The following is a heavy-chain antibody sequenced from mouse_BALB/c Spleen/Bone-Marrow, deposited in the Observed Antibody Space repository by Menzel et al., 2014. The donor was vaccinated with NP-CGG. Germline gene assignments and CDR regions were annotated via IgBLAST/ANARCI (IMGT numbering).Heavy chain of an antibody. CDR2: ISDGGSYT. J-gene: IGHJ4*01. D-gene: IGHD2-14*01. CDR3: ARDRAYYRYGGYYYAMDY. V-gene: IGHV5-4*02. Sequence: EVHLVESGGGLVKPGGSLKLSCAASGFTFSDYYMYWVRQTPEKRLEWVAIISDGGSYTYYPDSVKGRFTISRDNAKNNLYLQMSSLKSDDTAMYYCARDRAYYRYGGYYYAMDYWGQGTSVTVSS. CDR1: GFTFSDYY.